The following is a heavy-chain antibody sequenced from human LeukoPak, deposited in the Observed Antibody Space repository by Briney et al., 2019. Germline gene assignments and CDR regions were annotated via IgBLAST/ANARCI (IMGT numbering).Heavy chain of an antibody. CDR2: TIPILGIA. CDR1: GGAFNSYT. V-gene: IGHV1-69*02. D-gene: IGHD1-1*01. J-gene: IGHJ4*02. Sequence: SVKVSCKASGGAFNSYTITWVRQAPGQGLELMGRTIPILGIANYAQKFQRRVTITADKSTSTAYMELSSLRSEDTAVYYCAINWNDWGQGTLVTVSS. CDR3: AINWND.